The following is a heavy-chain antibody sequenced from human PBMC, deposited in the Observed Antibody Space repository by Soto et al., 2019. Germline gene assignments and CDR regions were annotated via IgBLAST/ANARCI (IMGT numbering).Heavy chain of an antibody. CDR1: GYTLTELS. Sequence: GASVKVSCKVSGYTLTELSMHWVRQAPGKGLEWMGSFDPEDGETIYTQTFQGRLTLTGDTSTDTAHMELSRLRSEDTAVYYCTTSLELPLGTDVLGQGTTVTVSS. J-gene: IGHJ6*02. V-gene: IGHV1-24*01. CDR2: FDPEDGET. D-gene: IGHD1-7*01. CDR3: TTSLELPLGTDV.